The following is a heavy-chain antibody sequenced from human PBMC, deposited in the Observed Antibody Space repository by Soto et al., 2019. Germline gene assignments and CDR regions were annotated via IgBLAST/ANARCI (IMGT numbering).Heavy chain of an antibody. Sequence: SETLSLTCAVSGGSISSGGYSWSRIRQPPGKGLEWIGYMYHSGSTYYNPSLKSRVTISIDRSKNQFSLKLSSVTAADTAVYYCTRGLFSGSSYSGSWYYFDSWGQGTMVTVSS. D-gene: IGHD1-26*01. J-gene: IGHJ4*02. V-gene: IGHV4-30-2*01. CDR3: TRGLFSGSSYSGSWYYFDS. CDR2: MYHSGST. CDR1: GGSISSGGYS.